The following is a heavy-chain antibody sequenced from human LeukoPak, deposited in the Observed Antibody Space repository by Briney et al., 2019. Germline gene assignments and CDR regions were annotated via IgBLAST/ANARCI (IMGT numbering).Heavy chain of an antibody. CDR3: ARDRGGGSLDY. CDR1: GFTFSRSA. J-gene: IGHJ4*02. V-gene: IGHV3-21*01. D-gene: IGHD3-16*01. CDR2: ISSDSYYI. Sequence: TGGSLRLSCATSGFTFSRSAMNWVRQAPGRGLERVSSISSDSYYIYYGDSLKGRFTISRDNAKNSLFLQMNSLRSEDTAVYYCARDRGGGSLDYWGQGTLVTVSS.